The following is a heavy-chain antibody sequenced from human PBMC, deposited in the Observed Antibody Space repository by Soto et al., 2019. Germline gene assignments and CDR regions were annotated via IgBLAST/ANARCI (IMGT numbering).Heavy chain of an antibody. D-gene: IGHD6-6*01. Sequence: SLRLSCAASGFTFSSYAMSWVRQAPGKGLEWVSAISGSGGSTYYADSVKGRFTISRDNSKNTLYLQMNSLRAEDTAVYYCANTPQSRSSSLVVDYWGQGTLVTV. CDR1: GFTFSSYA. V-gene: IGHV3-23*01. CDR3: ANTPQSRSSSLVVDY. CDR2: ISGSGGST. J-gene: IGHJ4*02.